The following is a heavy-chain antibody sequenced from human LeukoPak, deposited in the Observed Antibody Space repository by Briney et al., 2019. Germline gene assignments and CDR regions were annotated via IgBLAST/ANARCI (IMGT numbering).Heavy chain of an antibody. CDR3: ARRHSSSSPERGDYYYGMDV. J-gene: IGHJ6*02. CDR1: GGSISSYY. CDR2: IYYSGST. V-gene: IGHV4-59*01. Sequence: SETLSLTCTVSGGSISSYYWSWIRQPPGKGLEWIGYIYYSGSTNYNPSLKSRVTISVDTSKNQFSLKLSSVTAADTAVYYCARRHSSSSPERGDYYYGMDVWGQGTTVTVSS. D-gene: IGHD6-6*01.